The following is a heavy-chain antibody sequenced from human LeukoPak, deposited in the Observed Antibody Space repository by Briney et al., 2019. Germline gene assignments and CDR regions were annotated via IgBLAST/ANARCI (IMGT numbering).Heavy chain of an antibody. Sequence: GASVKVSCKASGYTFTSYGISWVRQAPGQGPEWMGWISAYNGNTNYAQKLQGRVTMTTDTSTSTAYMELRSLRSDDTAVYYCAREENQAPAPLGGSDYWGQGTLVTVSS. CDR3: AREENQAPAPLGGSDY. CDR1: GYTFTSYG. J-gene: IGHJ4*02. V-gene: IGHV1-18*01. D-gene: IGHD3-10*01. CDR2: ISAYNGNT.